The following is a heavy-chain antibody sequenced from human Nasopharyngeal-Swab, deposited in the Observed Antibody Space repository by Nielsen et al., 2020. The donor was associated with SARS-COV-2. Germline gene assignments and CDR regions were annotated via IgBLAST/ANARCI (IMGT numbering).Heavy chain of an antibody. CDR3: ARGGVVVVAATNYYYGMDV. Sequence: GGSLRLSCAASGFTFSSYGMHWVRQAPGKGLEWVSVIYSGGSTYYADSVKGRFTISRDNSKNTLYLQMNSLRAEDTAVYYCARGGVVVVAATNYYYGMDVWGQGTTVTVSS. J-gene: IGHJ6*02. V-gene: IGHV3-53*01. D-gene: IGHD2-15*01. CDR1: GFTFSSYG. CDR2: IYSGGST.